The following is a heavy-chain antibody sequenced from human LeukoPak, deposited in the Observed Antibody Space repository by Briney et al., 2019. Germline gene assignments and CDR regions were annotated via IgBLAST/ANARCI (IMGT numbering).Heavy chain of an antibody. CDR1: GFTFSSYW. J-gene: IGHJ5*02. CDR2: INSDGSST. Sequence: PGGSLRLSCAASGFTFSSYWMHWVRQAPGKGLVWVSRINSDGSSTSYADSVKGRFTISRDNAKNTLYLQMNSLRVEDTAVYYCARCGRITILGVAGRTGFDPWGQGILVTVSS. D-gene: IGHD3-3*01. V-gene: IGHV3-74*01. CDR3: ARCGRITILGVAGRTGFDP.